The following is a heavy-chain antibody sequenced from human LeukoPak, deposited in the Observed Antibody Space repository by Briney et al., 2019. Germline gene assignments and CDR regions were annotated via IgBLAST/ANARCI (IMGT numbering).Heavy chain of an antibody. D-gene: IGHD3-22*01. V-gene: IGHV3-21*01. J-gene: IGHJ4*02. Sequence: GGSLRLSCAASGFTFSSYSMSWVRQAPGKGLEWVSSISSSSSYIYYADSVKGRFTISRDNAKNSLYLQMNSLRAEDTAVYYCARDRHYYDSSGYLNYFDYWGQGTLVTVSS. CDR2: ISSSSSYI. CDR1: GFTFSSYS. CDR3: ARDRHYYDSSGYLNYFDY.